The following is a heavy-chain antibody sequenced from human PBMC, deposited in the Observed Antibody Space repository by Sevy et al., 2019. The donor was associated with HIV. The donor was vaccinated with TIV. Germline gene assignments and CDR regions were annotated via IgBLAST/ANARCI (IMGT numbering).Heavy chain of an antibody. Sequence: SETLSRTCAVSNYSISSGYYWGWIRQPPGKGLEWIGNGYHGGSTYYNPSLQSRVTISLDTSKSHFSLRLRSVTAADTAVYYCARASGGDRLDYYGMDVWGQGTTVTVS. V-gene: IGHV4-38-2*01. D-gene: IGHD2-21*02. CDR1: NYSISSGYY. CDR2: GYHGGST. J-gene: IGHJ6*02. CDR3: ARASGGDRLDYYGMDV.